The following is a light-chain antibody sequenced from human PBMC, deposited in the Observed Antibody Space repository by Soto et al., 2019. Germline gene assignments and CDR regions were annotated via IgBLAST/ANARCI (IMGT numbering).Light chain of an antibody. V-gene: IGKV4-1*01. J-gene: IGKJ4*01. Sequence: DVLITQSQASLALSLGERATINCRCSQSIFYNSNNKNYLAWYQQKPGQAPRLLIYWASTRESGVPARFSGSGSGTHFTLTISSLQAEDVAVYYCQQYNGIPLTFGGGTKVDIK. CDR1: QSIFYNSNNKNY. CDR3: QQYNGIPLT. CDR2: WAS.